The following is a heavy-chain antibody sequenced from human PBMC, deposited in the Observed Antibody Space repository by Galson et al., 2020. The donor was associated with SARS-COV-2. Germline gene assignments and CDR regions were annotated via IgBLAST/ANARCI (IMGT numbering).Heavy chain of an antibody. CDR1: GGSISSSSYY. J-gene: IGHJ3*02. Sequence: SETLSITCTVSGGSISSSSYYWSWIRQPAGKGLEWIGRIYTSGSTNYNPSLKSRVTISVDTSKNQFSLKLSSVTAADTAVYYCARGTTVVTPSLPDAFDIWGQGTMVTVSS. V-gene: IGHV4-61*02. CDR2: IYTSGST. D-gene: IGHD4-17*01. CDR3: ARGTTVVTPSLPDAFDI.